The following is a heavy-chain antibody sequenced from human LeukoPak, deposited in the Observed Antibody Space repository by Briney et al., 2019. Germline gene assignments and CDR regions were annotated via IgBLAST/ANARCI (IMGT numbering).Heavy chain of an antibody. CDR3: ARDLPGGYGVDS. J-gene: IGHJ4*02. D-gene: IGHD5-12*01. CDR2: ISSSSSYI. Sequence: PGGPLSFSCEASGLPFRSYRINGFRQPPGKGREWVSSISSSSSYIYYADSVKGRFTISRDNAKNSLYLQMNSLRAEDTAVYYCARDLPGGYGVDSWGQGTLVTVSS. CDR1: GLPFRSYR. V-gene: IGHV3-21*01.